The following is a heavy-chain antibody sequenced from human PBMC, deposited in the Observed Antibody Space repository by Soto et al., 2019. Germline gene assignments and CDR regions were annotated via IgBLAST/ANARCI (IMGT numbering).Heavy chain of an antibody. V-gene: IGHV1-46*01. Sequence: ASVKVSCKASGYTFTSYYMHWVRQAPGQGLEWMGIINPNGGSTSYAQKFQGRVTMTRDTSTSTVYMELSSLRSEDTAVYYCARAATQNVDTAMVDYYYYGMDVWGQGTTVTSP. CDR2: INPNGGST. J-gene: IGHJ6*02. CDR1: GYTFTSYY. D-gene: IGHD5-18*01. CDR3: ARAATQNVDTAMVDYYYYGMDV.